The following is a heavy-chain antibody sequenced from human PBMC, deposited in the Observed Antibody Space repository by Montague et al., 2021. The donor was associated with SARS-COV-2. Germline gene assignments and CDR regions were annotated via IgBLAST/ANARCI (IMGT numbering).Heavy chain of an antibody. CDR2: LHFSGSAT. CDR1: GGSVSTYY. J-gene: IGHJ5*02. CDR3: ARDQGLRGWFDP. Sequence: SETLSLTCTVSGGSVSTYYWSWLRQPPGKGLEWIGFLHFSGSATTYNPSLKSRVTISIDTSKNQFSLNLSSVTAADTAVYFCARDQGLRGWFDPWGQGTLVAVPS. V-gene: IGHV4-59*02.